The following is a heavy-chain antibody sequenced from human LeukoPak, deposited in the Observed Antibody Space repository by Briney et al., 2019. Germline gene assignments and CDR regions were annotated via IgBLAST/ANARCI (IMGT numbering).Heavy chain of an antibody. Sequence: PGGSLRLSCAASGFTFSSYGMHWVRQAPGKGLEWVALISYDGTNKYYADSVKGRFTISRDNSKNTLYLEMNNLRVDDTAVHYCALGYCSTTSCTRFDYWGQGALVTVSS. J-gene: IGHJ4*02. D-gene: IGHD2-2*01. CDR1: GFTFSSYG. CDR3: ALGYCSTTSCTRFDY. V-gene: IGHV3-30*03. CDR2: ISYDGTNK.